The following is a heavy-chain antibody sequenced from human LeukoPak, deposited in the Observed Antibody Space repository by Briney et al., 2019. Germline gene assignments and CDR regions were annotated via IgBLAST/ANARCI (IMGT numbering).Heavy chain of an antibody. D-gene: IGHD2-2*01. J-gene: IGHJ4*02. CDR2: ISWDGGST. V-gene: IGHV3-43D*04. CDR3: AKDHCSSTSCYADY. CDR1: GFTFDDYA. Sequence: PGGSLRLSSAASGFTFDDYAMHWVRQAPGKGLEWVSLISWDGGSTYYADSVKGRFTISRDNSKNSLYLQMNSLRAEDTALYYCAKDHCSSTSCYADYWGQGTLVTVSS.